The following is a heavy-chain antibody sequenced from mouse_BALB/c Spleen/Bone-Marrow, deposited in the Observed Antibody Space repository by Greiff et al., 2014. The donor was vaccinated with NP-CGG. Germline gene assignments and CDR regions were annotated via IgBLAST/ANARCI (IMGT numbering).Heavy chain of an antibody. CDR2: IYPGDGDT. V-gene: IGHV1-87*01. J-gene: IGHJ2*01. CDR1: GYTFTSYW. D-gene: IGHD2-4*01. CDR3: ASYYDYDGRGY. Sequence: QVQLQQPGAELARPGASVKLSCKASGYTFTSYWVQWVKQRPGQGLEWIGAIYPGDGDTRYTQKFKGKATLTADKSSSTAYIQLSSLASEDSAVYYCASYYDYDGRGYWGQGTTLTVSS.